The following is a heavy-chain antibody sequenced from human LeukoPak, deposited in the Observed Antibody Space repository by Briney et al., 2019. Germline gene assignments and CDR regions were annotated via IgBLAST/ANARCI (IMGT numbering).Heavy chain of an antibody. Sequence: SETLSLTCSVSGGSITNYYWSWIRQSPGKGLEWIGFIYNTGRTNYNPSLQGRVTMSIDTSKNQFSLKLSSVTAADTAVYYCARQGQLAIDYWGQGTLVTVSS. CDR1: GGSITNYY. V-gene: IGHV4-59*08. CDR3: ARQGQLAIDY. J-gene: IGHJ4*02. CDR2: IYNTGRT. D-gene: IGHD6-13*01.